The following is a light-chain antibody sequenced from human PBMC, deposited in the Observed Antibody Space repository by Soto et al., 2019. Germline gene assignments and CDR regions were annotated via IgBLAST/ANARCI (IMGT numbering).Light chain of an antibody. CDR1: QSVSSW. CDR2: EAS. J-gene: IGKJ2*01. Sequence: DIQMTQSPSSVSASVGDRVTITCRASQSVSSWLVWYQQKPGKAPKFLIYEASTLQSGVPSRFSGSGSGKDFTLTISSLQPEDFATHYCQQTNTFPYTTGQGSQVEIX. CDR3: QQTNTFPYT. V-gene: IGKV1-12*01.